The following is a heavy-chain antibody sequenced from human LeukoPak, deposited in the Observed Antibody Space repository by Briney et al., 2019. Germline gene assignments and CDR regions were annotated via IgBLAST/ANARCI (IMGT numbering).Heavy chain of an antibody. CDR1: GFTFSNAW. D-gene: IGHD6-19*01. Sequence: GGPLRLSCAASGFTFSNAWMSWVRQAPGKGLEWVGRIKSKTDGGTTGYAAPVKGRFTISRDDSKNTLYLQVNSLKTEDTAVYYCTTDVSSPGIAVAGQKDYWGQGTLVTVSS. J-gene: IGHJ4*02. CDR3: TTDVSSPGIAVAGQKDY. V-gene: IGHV3-15*01. CDR2: IKSKTDGGTT.